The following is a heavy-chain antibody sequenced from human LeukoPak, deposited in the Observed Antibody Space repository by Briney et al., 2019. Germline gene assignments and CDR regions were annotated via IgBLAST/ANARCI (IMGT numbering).Heavy chain of an antibody. CDR3: ASGYCSGGSCYSGEIFDY. CDR2: IYYSGST. CDR1: GGSISSGDYY. J-gene: IGHJ4*02. Sequence: SRTLSLTCTVSGGSISSGDYYWSWIRQPPGKGLEWIGYIYYSGSTYYNPSLKSRVTISVDTSKNQFSLKLSSVTAADTAVYYCASGYCSGGSCYSGEIFDYWGQGTLVTVSS. V-gene: IGHV4-30-4*01. D-gene: IGHD2-15*01.